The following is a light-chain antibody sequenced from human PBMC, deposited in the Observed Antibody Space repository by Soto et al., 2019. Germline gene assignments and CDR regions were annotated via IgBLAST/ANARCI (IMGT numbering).Light chain of an antibody. CDR1: SSNIGAGYD. CDR2: GNS. CDR3: QSYDSSLSGWV. Sequence: QPVLTQPPSVSGAPGQRVTISCTGSSSNIGAGYDVHWYQQLPGTGPKLLIYGNSNRPSGVPDRFSGSKSGTSASLAITGLQAEDEADYYCQSYDSSLSGWVFGGGTKVTVL. J-gene: IGLJ3*02. V-gene: IGLV1-40*01.